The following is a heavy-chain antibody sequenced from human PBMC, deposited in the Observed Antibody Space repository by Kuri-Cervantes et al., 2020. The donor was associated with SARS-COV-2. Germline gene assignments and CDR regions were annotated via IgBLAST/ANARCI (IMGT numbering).Heavy chain of an antibody. D-gene: IGHD3-10*01. J-gene: IGHJ4*02. CDR1: GFTFSDYY. CDR3: ARGYPPMVRGVIIKGIGY. Sequence: GESLKISCAASGFTFSDYYMNWVRQAPGKGLEWVSSISSSSTIYYADPVKGRFTISRDNAKNPLYLQMNSLRAEDTAVYYCARGYPPMVRGVIIKGIGYWGQGTLVTVSS. CDR2: ISSSSTI. V-gene: IGHV3-69-1*01.